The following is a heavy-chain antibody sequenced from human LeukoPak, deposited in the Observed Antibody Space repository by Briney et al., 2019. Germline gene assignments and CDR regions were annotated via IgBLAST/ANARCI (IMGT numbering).Heavy chain of an antibody. CDR1: GDSVSSNSAA. V-gene: IGHV6-1*01. Sequence: SQTLSLTCAISGDSVSSNSAAWNWIRLSPSRGLEWLGRTYYRSKWYNDYAVSVKSRITINPDTSKNQFSLQLNSVTPEDTAVYYCARGMYYYDSSEDKLPMLYYFDYWGQGTLVTVSS. CDR3: ARGMYYYDSSEDKLPMLYYFDY. J-gene: IGHJ4*02. CDR2: TYYRSKWYN. D-gene: IGHD3-22*01.